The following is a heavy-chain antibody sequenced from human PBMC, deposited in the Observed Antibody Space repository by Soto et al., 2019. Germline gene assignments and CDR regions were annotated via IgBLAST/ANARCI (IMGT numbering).Heavy chain of an antibody. J-gene: IGHJ3*02. CDR3: AREKVEMATTPAFDI. CDR2: ISSSSSYI. CDR1: GFTFSSYS. V-gene: IGHV3-21*01. D-gene: IGHD5-12*01. Sequence: LRLSCAASGFTFSSYSMNWVRQAPGKGLEWVSSISSSSSYIYYADSVKGRFTISRDNAKNSLYLQMNSLRAEDTAVYYCAREKVEMATTPAFDIWGQGTMVTVSS.